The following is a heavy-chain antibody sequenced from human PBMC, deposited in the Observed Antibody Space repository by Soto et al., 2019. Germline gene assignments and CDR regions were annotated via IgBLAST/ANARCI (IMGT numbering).Heavy chain of an antibody. CDR2: IMIGGGHT. V-gene: IGHV1-58*01. J-gene: IGHJ4*02. CDR3: XXXXXERGDCCHFEY. Sequence: QVVQSGPEVKNPGTSVRVSCQTSGFTFSNSAVQXXXXXRGQPLEWIGWIMIGGGHTKFAQKIQDRLTITRDFXXXXXXXXXXXXXXXXXXXXXXXXXXXERGDCCHFEYWGQGTLVTVSS. CDR1: GFTFSNSA. D-gene: IGHD2-21*01.